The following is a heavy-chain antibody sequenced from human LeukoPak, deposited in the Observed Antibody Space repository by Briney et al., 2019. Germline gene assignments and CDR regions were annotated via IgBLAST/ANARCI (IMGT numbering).Heavy chain of an antibody. CDR1: GFTLGSYS. Sequence: GGSLRLSCVASGFTLGSYSINWVRPAPGKGREWLSYINSTTGIIYYADSVKGRFTISRDNAKNSLYPQMDSLTSEDTGLYYWTGNYYGSGSYADFDYWGQGTLVTVSS. D-gene: IGHD3-10*01. V-gene: IGHV3-48*01. J-gene: IGHJ4*02. CDR3: TGNYYGSGSYADFDY. CDR2: INSTTGII.